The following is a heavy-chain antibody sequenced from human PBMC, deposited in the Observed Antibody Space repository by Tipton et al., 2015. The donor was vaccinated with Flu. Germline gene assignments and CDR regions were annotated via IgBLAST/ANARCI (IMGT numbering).Heavy chain of an antibody. CDR2: MHSTGST. CDR1: GGSISNYY. Sequence: TLSLTCTVSGGSISNYYWNWIRQPAGEGLEWIGRMHSTGSTIYNPSLKSRVTMSVDMFKNQFSLKLTSVTAAGTAVYYCASSPPYDSSGYSPLYFDYWGQGTLVAVSS. CDR3: ASSPPYDSSGYSPLYFDY. J-gene: IGHJ4*02. D-gene: IGHD3-22*01. V-gene: IGHV4-4*07.